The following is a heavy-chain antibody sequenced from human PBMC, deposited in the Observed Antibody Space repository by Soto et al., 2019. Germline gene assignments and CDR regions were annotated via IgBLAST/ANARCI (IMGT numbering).Heavy chain of an antibody. Sequence: EVQLVESGGGLVQPGRSLRLSCAASGFTFDDYAMHWVRQAPGKGLEWVSGISWNSGSIGYADSVKGRFTISRDNAKNSLYLQMNSLRAEDPALYYCAKDKRVGGYSGSYYMDVWGKGTTVTVSS. D-gene: IGHD5-12*01. CDR3: AKDKRVGGYSGSYYMDV. CDR2: ISWNSGSI. V-gene: IGHV3-9*01. J-gene: IGHJ6*03. CDR1: GFTFDDYA.